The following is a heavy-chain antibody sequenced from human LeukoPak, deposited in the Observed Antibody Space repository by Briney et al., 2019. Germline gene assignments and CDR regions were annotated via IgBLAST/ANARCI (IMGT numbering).Heavy chain of an antibody. V-gene: IGHV4-4*02. J-gene: IGHJ3*02. CDR3: ARDYRYYYDSSGYYRDAFDI. CDR2: IYHSGST. Sequence: SGTLSLTCAVSGGSISSSNWWSWVRQPPGKGLEWIGEIYHSGSTNYNPSLKSRVTISVDKSKNQFSLKLSSVTAADTAVYYCARDYRYYYDSSGYYRDAFDIWGQGTMVTVSS. D-gene: IGHD3-22*01. CDR1: GGSISSSNW.